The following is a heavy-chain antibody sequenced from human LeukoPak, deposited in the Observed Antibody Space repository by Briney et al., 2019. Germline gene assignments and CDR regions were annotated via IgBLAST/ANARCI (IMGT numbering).Heavy chain of an antibody. J-gene: IGHJ4*02. CDR1: GGSISSGDYY. CDR2: IYYSVST. Sequence: PSETLSLTCTVSGGSISSGDYYWSWIRQPPGKGLEWIGYIYYSVSTYYNPSLKSRVTISVDTSRNQFSLKLSSVTAADTAVYYCARESRYSYGTFDYWGQGTLVTVSS. CDR3: ARESRYSYGTFDY. D-gene: IGHD5-18*01. V-gene: IGHV4-30-4*01.